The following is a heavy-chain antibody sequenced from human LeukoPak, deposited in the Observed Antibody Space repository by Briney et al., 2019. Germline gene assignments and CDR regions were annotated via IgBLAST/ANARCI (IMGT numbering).Heavy chain of an antibody. V-gene: IGHV3-53*01. CDR3: AKKMTITGWLYYFDY. Sequence: GGSLRLSCTASGFIASSNYMSWVRQAPGKGLEWVSLIYSGGSTYYADSVMGRSTISRDKSNNTLYLQMNSLRAEDTAVYYCAKKMTITGWLYYFDYWGQGTLVTVFS. D-gene: IGHD5-24*01. CDR1: GFIASSNY. CDR2: IYSGGST. J-gene: IGHJ4*02.